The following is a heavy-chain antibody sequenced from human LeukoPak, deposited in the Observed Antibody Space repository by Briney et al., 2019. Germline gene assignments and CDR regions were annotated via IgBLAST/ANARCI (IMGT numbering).Heavy chain of an antibody. Sequence: GGSLRLSCAASGFTFSSYSMNWVRQAPGKGLEWVSSISSSSSYIYYADSVKGRFTISRDNAKNSLYLQMNSLRAEDTAVYYCARDEERYDYVWGSYRLWPDYWGQGTLVTVSS. J-gene: IGHJ4*02. CDR3: ARDEERYDYVWGSYRLWPDY. CDR2: ISSSSSYI. CDR1: GFTFSSYS. V-gene: IGHV3-21*01. D-gene: IGHD3-16*02.